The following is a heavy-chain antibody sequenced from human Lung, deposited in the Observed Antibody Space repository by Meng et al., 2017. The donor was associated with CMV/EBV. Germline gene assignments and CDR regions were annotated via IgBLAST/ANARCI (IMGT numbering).Heavy chain of an antibody. CDR3: ARDNNWGPDY. V-gene: IGHV1-2*02. CDR1: GYTFTAHY. D-gene: IGHD7-27*01. CDR2: IHPHRGDT. J-gene: IGHJ4*02. Sequence: SVXVSCKASGYTFTAHYFHWVRQAPGQGLEWMGWIHPHRGDTNYAQQFQGRVTLTRDTSINTGYMELTRLTSDDTAVYYCARDNNWGPDYWGQGTLVTISS.